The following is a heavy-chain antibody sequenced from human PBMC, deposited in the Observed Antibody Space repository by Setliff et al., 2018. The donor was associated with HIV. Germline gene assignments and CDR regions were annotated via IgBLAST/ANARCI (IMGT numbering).Heavy chain of an antibody. D-gene: IGHD3-22*01. CDR3: AREGSSGYTGWFDS. Sequence: GGSLRLSCAASGFTFSRFDMNWVRQVPGKGLEWVAYIDSSSETKYYADSVKGRFSISRDNAGNSLFLQMNNLRVEDTAVYYCAREGSSGYTGWFDSWGQGTLVTVSS. CDR2: IDSSSETK. CDR1: GFTFSRFD. J-gene: IGHJ5*01. V-gene: IGHV3-48*03.